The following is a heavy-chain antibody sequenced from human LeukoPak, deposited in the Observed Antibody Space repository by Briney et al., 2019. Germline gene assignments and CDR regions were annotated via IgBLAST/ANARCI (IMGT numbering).Heavy chain of an antibody. CDR1: GFPFSSYS. CDR3: VRGYPLGVATFDS. D-gene: IGHD3-10*01. V-gene: IGHV3-48*02. J-gene: IGHJ4*02. Sequence: PGGSLRLSCAASGFPFSSYSMNWVRQAPGKGLEWVSYISHNSRTMHYADSVKGRLTISRDDAKNSLFLQMNSLRDEDTAVYYCVRGYPLGVATFDSWGQGTLVIVSS. CDR2: ISHNSRTM.